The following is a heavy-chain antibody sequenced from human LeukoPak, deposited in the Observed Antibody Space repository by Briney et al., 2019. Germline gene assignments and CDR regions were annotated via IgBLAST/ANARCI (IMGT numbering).Heavy chain of an antibody. CDR2: ISSSGGTT. CDR1: GFTSRTYE. J-gene: IGHJ4*02. D-gene: IGHD5-18*01. CDR3: ARDMSSDSYGYTRGILDN. Sequence: PGGSLRLSCAASGFTSRTYEMNWVRQAPGKGLEWVSYISSSGGTTYYADSVKGRFTISRDNAKNSLDLQMNSLRAEDTAIYYCARDMSSDSYGYTRGILDNWGQGTLVTVSS. V-gene: IGHV3-48*03.